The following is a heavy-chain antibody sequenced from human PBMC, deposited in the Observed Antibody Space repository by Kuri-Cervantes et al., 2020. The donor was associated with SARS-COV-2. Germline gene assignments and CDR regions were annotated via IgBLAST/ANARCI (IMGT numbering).Heavy chain of an antibody. J-gene: IGHJ4*02. Sequence: GGSLRLSCAGSGFTFSRTDMHWVRQAPGKGLEWVAVISHDGKNKKCIASGKGRFTISRDNSQNTLYLHMKSLRSEDTAMYYCAKDRVGVQDFWGQGTLVTVSS. CDR2: ISHDGKNK. D-gene: IGHD2-21*01. CDR1: GFTFSRTD. CDR3: AKDRVGVQDF. V-gene: IGHV3-30*18.